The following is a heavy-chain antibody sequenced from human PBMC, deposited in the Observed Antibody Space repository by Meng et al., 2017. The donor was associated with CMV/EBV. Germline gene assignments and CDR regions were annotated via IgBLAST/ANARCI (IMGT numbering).Heavy chain of an antibody. CDR2: ISSSGLSI. CDR3: AKDLTSPTLYGMDV. V-gene: IGHV3-11*01. CDR1: GFTFSDYY. J-gene: IGHJ6*02. Sequence: GGSLRLSCAASGFTFSDYYMTWIRQAPGKGLEWVSSISSSGLSIYYADSLKGRFTISRDNTKNTLYLQMNGLRAEDAAVYYCAKDLTSPTLYGMDVWGQGTAVTVSS.